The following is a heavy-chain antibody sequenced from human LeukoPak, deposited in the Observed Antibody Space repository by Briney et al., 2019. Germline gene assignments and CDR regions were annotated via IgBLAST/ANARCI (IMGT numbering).Heavy chain of an antibody. CDR3: ARGLMIVVVIYGAFDI. Sequence: ASVKVSCKASGYTFTSYYMHWVRQAPGQGLEWMGVINPSGGSTSYAQKFQGRVTMTRDTSTSTVYMELSSLRSEDTAVYYCARGLMIVVVIYGAFDIWGQGTMVTGSS. V-gene: IGHV1-46*01. CDR2: INPSGGST. D-gene: IGHD3-22*01. CDR1: GYTFTSYY. J-gene: IGHJ3*02.